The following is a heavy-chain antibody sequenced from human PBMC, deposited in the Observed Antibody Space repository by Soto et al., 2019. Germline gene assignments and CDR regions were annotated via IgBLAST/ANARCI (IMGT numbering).Heavy chain of an antibody. Sequence: PGCSLKLASASSGVAFGNYGVDGFRQAPGKGLQWVSSISGSGASTYYADSVKGRFTISRDKSKNTLYLQMNSLRAEDTAVYYCARDLRNDYQGIVVMIGGVPAAYLWGQGTLVTVSS. D-gene: IGHD2-15*01. J-gene: IGHJ5*02. CDR1: GVAFGNYG. CDR2: ISGSGAST. V-gene: IGHV3-23*01. CDR3: ARDLRNDYQGIVVMIGGVPAAYL.